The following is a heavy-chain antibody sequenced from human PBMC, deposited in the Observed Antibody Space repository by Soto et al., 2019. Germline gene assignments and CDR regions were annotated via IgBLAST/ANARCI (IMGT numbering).Heavy chain of an antibody. V-gene: IGHV4-34*01. CDR3: ARGVVSSSIYYDSSRYYLFGYDY. D-gene: IGHD3-22*01. CDR1: GGSFSGYY. Sequence: SETLSLTCAVYGGSFSGYYWSWIRQPPGKGLEWIGEINHSGSTNYNPSLKSRVTISVDTSKNQFSLKLSSVPAADTAVYYCARGVVSSSIYYDSSRYYLFGYDYWGQGTLVTVSS. CDR2: INHSGST. J-gene: IGHJ4*02.